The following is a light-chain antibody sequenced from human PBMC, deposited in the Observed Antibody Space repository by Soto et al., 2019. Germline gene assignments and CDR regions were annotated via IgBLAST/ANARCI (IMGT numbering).Light chain of an antibody. V-gene: IGKV3-11*01. Sequence: EIVLTQSPATLSLSPGERATLSCRASQSVSSYLDWYQQKPGQAPRLLIYDASSRATGIPARFSGSGSETEFTLTISSLEPEDFAVYYCQQRSNWPVTFGQGTRVEIK. CDR2: DAS. J-gene: IGKJ1*01. CDR3: QQRSNWPVT. CDR1: QSVSSY.